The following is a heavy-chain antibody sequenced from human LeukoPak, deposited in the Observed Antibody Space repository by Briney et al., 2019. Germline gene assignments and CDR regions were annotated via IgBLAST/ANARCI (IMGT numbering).Heavy chain of an antibody. Sequence: PSETLSLTCTVSGGSISSGGYYWRWIRQHPGKGLEWIGYIYYSGSNYYYPSLKSRVTISVDRSKNQFSLKLSYVTAADTAVYYCARVSYYYDSSGYYHAFDIWGQGTMVTVSS. CDR3: ARVSYYYDSSGYYHAFDI. CDR1: GGSISSGGYY. D-gene: IGHD3-22*01. CDR2: IYYSGSN. V-gene: IGHV4-31*03. J-gene: IGHJ3*02.